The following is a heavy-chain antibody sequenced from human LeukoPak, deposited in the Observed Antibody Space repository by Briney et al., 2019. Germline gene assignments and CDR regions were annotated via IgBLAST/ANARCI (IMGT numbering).Heavy chain of an antibody. V-gene: IGHV1-69*04. CDR1: GGTFSSYA. Sequence: ASVKVSCKASGGTFSSYAISWVRQAPGQGLEWMGRIIPILGIANYAQKFQGRVTITADKSTSTAYMELSSLRSEDTAVYYCARGYYDFWSGRRVYDAFDIWGQGTMVTVSS. J-gene: IGHJ3*02. CDR3: ARGYYDFWSGRRVYDAFDI. CDR2: IIPILGIA. D-gene: IGHD3-3*01.